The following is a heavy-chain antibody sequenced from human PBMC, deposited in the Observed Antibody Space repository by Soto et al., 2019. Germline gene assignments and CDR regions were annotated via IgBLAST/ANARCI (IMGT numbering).Heavy chain of an antibody. D-gene: IGHD1-26*01. CDR1: GDSVSTDRYF. CDR3: ARIVVGATVDL. Sequence: SETLSLTCSVSGDSVSTDRYFWAWIRQPPGKGLEWIAYISYTGDTNYNPSLKSRVTISIDTSRNQFSLTLTSVTAADTAVYFCARIVVGATVDLWGQGSLVTVSS. J-gene: IGHJ5*02. CDR2: ISYTGDT. V-gene: IGHV4-61*01.